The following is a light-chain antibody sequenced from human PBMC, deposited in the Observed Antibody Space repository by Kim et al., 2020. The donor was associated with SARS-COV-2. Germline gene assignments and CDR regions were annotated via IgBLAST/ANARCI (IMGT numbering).Light chain of an antibody. Sequence: STLSESVGDRVTLTCRASQSVSRWVAWYQQKPGKAPKLLIYDGSNLQSGVPSRFSGSGSGTEFTLTISSLQPDDFAIYYCQHRQTFGQGTKVDI. CDR3: QHRQT. CDR2: DGS. J-gene: IGKJ1*01. CDR1: QSVSRW. V-gene: IGKV1-5*01.